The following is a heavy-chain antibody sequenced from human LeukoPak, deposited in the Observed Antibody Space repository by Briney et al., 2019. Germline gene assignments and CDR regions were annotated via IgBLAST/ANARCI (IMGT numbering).Heavy chain of an antibody. V-gene: IGHV3-30*04. CDR1: GFTFSSYA. CDR3: ARDIIAVAGTQPGYFDY. CDR2: ISYDGSNK. D-gene: IGHD6-19*01. J-gene: IGHJ4*02. Sequence: HPGGSLRLSCAASGFTFSSYAMHWVRQAPGKGLEWVAVISYDGSNKYYADSVKGRFTISRDNSKNTLYLQMNSLRAEDTAVYYCARDIIAVAGTQPGYFDYWGQGTLVTVSS.